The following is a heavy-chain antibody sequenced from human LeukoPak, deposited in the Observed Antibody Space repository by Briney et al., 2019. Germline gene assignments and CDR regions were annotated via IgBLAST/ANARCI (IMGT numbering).Heavy chain of an antibody. CDR1: RDSVSSNSAA. CDR3: ARDPGGGDDYYYYGMDV. V-gene: IGHV6-1*01. J-gene: IGHJ6*02. CDR2: TYYRSKWYN. D-gene: IGHD3-10*01. Sequence: SQTLSLTCAISRDSVSSNSAAWNWIRQSPSRGLEWLGRTYYRSKWYNDYAVSVKSRITINPDTSKNQFSLQLNSVTPEDTAVYYCARDPGGGDDYYYYGMDVWGQGTTVTVSS.